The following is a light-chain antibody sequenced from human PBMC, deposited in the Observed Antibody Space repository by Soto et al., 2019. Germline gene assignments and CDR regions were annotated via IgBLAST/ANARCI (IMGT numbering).Light chain of an antibody. CDR1: QSLLYSDGNTY. CDR2: KVS. CDR3: MQGTYWPT. Sequence: DVVMTQSPLSLTVTLGQPASISCRSSQSLLYSDGNTYLNWFQQRPGQSPRRLIYKVSNRDSGVPDRFSGIGSGTDFTLKISRVEAEDVGIYYCMQGTYWPTFSQGTKVEIK. V-gene: IGKV2-30*01. J-gene: IGKJ1*01.